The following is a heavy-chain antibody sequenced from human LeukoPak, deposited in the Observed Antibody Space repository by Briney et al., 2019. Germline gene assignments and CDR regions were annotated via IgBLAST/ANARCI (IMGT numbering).Heavy chain of an antibody. CDR2: IYYSGST. J-gene: IGHJ4*02. CDR3: ARDRGQWLAMYYFDY. D-gene: IGHD6-19*01. CDR1: GGSISSYY. Sequence: SETLSLTCTVSGGSISSYYWSWIRQPPGKGLEWIGYIYYSGSTNYNPSLKSRVTISVDTSKNQFSLKLSSVTAADTAVYYCARDRGQWLAMYYFDYWGQGTLVTVSS. V-gene: IGHV4-59*01.